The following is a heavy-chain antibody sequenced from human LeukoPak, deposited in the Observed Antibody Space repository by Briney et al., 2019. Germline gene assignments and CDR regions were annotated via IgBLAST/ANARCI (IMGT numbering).Heavy chain of an antibody. CDR1: GFTVSSNY. V-gene: IGHV3-53*01. J-gene: IGHJ5*02. CDR3: ARARYNWNSVWFDP. Sequence: GGSLRLSCAASGFTVSSNYMSWVRQAPGKGLEWVSVIYSGGSTYYADSVKGRFTISRDNSKNTLYLQMNSLRAEETAVYYCARARYNWNSVWFDPWGQGTLVTVSS. D-gene: IGHD1-7*01. CDR2: IYSGGST.